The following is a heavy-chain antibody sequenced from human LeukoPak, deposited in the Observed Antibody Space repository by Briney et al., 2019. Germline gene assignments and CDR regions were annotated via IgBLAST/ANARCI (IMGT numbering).Heavy chain of an antibody. CDR3: ARDLSGGWSSDY. CDR2: IIPILGIA. CDR1: GGTFSSYA. Sequence: ASVKVSCKASGGTFSSYAISWVRQAPGQGLEWMGRIIPILGIANYAQKFQGRVTITADKSTSTAYMELSSLRSEDTAVYYCARDLSGGWSSDYWGQGTLVIVSS. D-gene: IGHD6-19*01. V-gene: IGHV1-69*04. J-gene: IGHJ4*02.